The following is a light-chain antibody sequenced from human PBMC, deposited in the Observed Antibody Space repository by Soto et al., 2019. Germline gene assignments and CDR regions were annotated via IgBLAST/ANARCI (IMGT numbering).Light chain of an antibody. CDR1: RSNIGTNA. CDR3: AARADSLNVLYV. V-gene: IGLV1-44*01. CDR2: NNN. J-gene: IGLJ1*01. Sequence: QPVLTQPPSASATPGQRVTISCSGSRSNIGTNAVNWYQQLPGTAPRLLIYNNNQRPSGVPDRFSGSKSGTSASLAISGLQSDDEATYFCAARADSLNVLYVFGTGTKLTVL.